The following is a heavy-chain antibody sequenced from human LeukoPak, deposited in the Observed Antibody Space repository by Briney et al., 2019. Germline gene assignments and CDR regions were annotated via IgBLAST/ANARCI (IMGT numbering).Heavy chain of an antibody. Sequence: SVKVSCKASGGTFSSYAISWVRQAPGQGLEWMGGIIPIFGTANYAQKFQGRVTITTDESTSTAYMELSSLRSEDTAVYYCARDHCSSTSCYHWYFDLWGRGTLVTVSS. CDR1: GGTFSSYA. CDR3: ARDHCSSTSCYHWYFDL. D-gene: IGHD2-2*01. CDR2: IIPIFGTA. V-gene: IGHV1-69*05. J-gene: IGHJ2*01.